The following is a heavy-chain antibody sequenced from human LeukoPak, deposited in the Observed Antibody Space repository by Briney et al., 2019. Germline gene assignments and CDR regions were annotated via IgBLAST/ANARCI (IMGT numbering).Heavy chain of an antibody. CDR3: ARAESGSYSDPDEYFQH. CDR2: IIPIFGTA. Sequence: ASVKVSCKASGGTFSSYAISWVRQAPGQGPEWMGGIIPIFGTANYAQKFQGRVTITADESTSTAYMELSSLRSEDTAVYYCARAESGSYSDPDEYFQHWGQGTLVTVSS. D-gene: IGHD1-26*01. CDR1: GGTFSSYA. J-gene: IGHJ1*01. V-gene: IGHV1-69*13.